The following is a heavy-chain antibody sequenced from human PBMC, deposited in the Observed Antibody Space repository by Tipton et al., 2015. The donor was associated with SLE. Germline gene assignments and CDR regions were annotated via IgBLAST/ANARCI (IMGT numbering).Heavy chain of an antibody. J-gene: IGHJ4*02. CDR1: GFTFSTYC. CDR2: IFSDGSRT. Sequence: SLRLSCAASGFTFSTYCMHWVRQGPGKGLVWVSRIFSDGSRTTHADSVQGRFTISRDNAKNTLYLLLNSLRAEDTAVYYCARGDYVGYYLDYWGQGTLVTVSS. D-gene: IGHD3-10*02. V-gene: IGHV3-74*01. CDR3: ARGDYVGYYLDY.